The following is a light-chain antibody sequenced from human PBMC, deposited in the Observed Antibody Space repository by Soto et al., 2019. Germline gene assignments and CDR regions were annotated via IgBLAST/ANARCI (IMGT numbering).Light chain of an antibody. V-gene: IGKV1D-16*01. CDR3: QQYNIYPLT. J-gene: IGKJ4*01. Sequence: QMTQSPSSLSASVGDRVTITCRASQDINSYLAWYQQKPGNAPKSLIYAASSLQTGVPSRFSCSESGTDFTLTINNLQPEDSATYYCQQYNIYPLTFGGGTKVEIK. CDR1: QDINSY. CDR2: AAS.